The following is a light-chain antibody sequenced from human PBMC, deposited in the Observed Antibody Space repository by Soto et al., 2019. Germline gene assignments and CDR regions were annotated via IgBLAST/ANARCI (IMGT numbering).Light chain of an antibody. Sequence: QSALTQPASVSGSPGQSITISCTGTSSDVGTYNVVSWYRQHPGKAPELMIYEATKRPSGVSNRFSGSKSGNTASLTISGLQAEDEADYFCCSYAGSFTYVFGTGTQLTVL. CDR2: EAT. V-gene: IGLV2-23*01. CDR1: SSDVGTYNV. J-gene: IGLJ7*01. CDR3: CSYAGSFTYV.